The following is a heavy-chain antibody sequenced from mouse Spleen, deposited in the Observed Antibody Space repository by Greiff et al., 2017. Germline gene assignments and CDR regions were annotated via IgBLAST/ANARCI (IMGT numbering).Heavy chain of an antibody. D-gene: IGHD1-1*01. Sequence: QVQLQQSGAELVRPGASVTLSCKASGYTFTDYEMHWVKQTPVHGLVWIGAIDPETGGTAYNQKFKGKAILTADKSSSTAYLELRSLTSEDSAVYYCTRGGTVVAKGYWGQGTTLTVSS. J-gene: IGHJ2*01. V-gene: IGHV1-15*01. CDR3: TRGGTVVAKGY. CDR2: IDPETGGT. CDR1: GYTFTDYE.